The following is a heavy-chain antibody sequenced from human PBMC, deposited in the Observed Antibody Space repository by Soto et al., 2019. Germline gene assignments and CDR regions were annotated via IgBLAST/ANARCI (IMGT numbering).Heavy chain of an antibody. CDR1: GFTFSDYT. Sequence: EVQLLESGGGLVQPGGSLTLSCAASGFTFSDYTMSWVRQAPGKVLECVSVILSDHNTYYADSVRGRFTISRDNSKNTLYLEMNSLRAEDTAVYYSARRTSGYFGYWGQGTLVTVSS. CDR3: ARRTSGYFGY. D-gene: IGHD6-19*01. V-gene: IGHV3-23*03. J-gene: IGHJ4*02. CDR2: ILSDHNT.